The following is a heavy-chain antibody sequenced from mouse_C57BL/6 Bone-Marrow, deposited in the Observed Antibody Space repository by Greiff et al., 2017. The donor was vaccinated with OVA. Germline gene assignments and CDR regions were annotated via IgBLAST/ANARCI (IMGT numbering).Heavy chain of an antibody. CDR1: GYTFTDYY. V-gene: IGHV1-76*01. Sequence: QVQLQQSGAELVRPGASVKLSCKASGYTFTDYYINWVKQRPGQGLEWIARIYPGSGNTYYNEKFKGKATLTAEKSSSTAYMQLSSLTSEDSAVYFCATTVVAHWYFEVWGTGTTVTVSS. CDR2: IYPGSGNT. D-gene: IGHD1-1*01. CDR3: ATTVVAHWYFEV. J-gene: IGHJ1*03.